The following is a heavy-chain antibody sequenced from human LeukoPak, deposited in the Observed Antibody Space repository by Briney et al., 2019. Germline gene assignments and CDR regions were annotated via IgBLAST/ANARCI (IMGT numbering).Heavy chain of an antibody. Sequence: LQSLCLSCTVSGGSTSGGEYYWSSIRQPPGKGLGWIAYMYYSGSTYYNPSHTSRVTMSADTSKNQPSLKLSSVTAADTAVYYCARPYYYDSRIDHWGQGILVTVSS. CDR2: MYYSGST. V-gene: IGHV4-30-4*01. CDR3: ARPYYYDSRIDH. J-gene: IGHJ5*02. D-gene: IGHD3-22*01. CDR1: GGSTSGGEYY.